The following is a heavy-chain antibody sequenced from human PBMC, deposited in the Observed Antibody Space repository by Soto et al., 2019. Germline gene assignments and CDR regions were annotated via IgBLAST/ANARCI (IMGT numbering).Heavy chain of an antibody. Sequence: QITLKESGPTLVKPTQTLTLTCTFSGFSLSTSGVGVGWIRQPPGKALEWLALIYWDDDKRDSPSLKNRLTITNDTSKNHVVLTMTNMDPVDTATYYCAHSPYSSSSYYFDSLGQGTLVTVSS. CDR3: AHSPYSSSSYYFDS. CDR1: GFSLSTSGVG. J-gene: IGHJ4*02. V-gene: IGHV2-5*02. CDR2: IYWDDDK. D-gene: IGHD6-6*01.